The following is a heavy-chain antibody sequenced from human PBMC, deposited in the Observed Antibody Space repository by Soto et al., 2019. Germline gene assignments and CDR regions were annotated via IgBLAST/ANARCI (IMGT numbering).Heavy chain of an antibody. CDR3: VFSFFNY. CDR2: ISSSGNTI. Sequence: EVQVVESGGGLVQPGGSLRLSCAASGLTFRSYSMNWVRQAPGKGLEWISYISSSGNTIYYADSVKGRFTISRDNAKNSMYLQMNSLRAEDTAVYYCVFSFFNYWGQGTLVTVSS. D-gene: IGHD3-16*02. J-gene: IGHJ4*02. V-gene: IGHV3-48*01. CDR1: GLTFRSYS.